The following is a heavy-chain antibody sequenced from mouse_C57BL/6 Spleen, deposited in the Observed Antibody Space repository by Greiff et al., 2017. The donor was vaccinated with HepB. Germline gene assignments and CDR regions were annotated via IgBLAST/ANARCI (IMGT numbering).Heavy chain of an antibody. CDR2: IRSKSNNYAT. Sequence: EPGGGLVQPKGSLKLSCAASGFSFNTYAMNWVRQDPGQGLEWVARIRSKSNNYATYYADSVKDRFTISRDDSESMLYLQMNNLKTEDTAMYYCVRQGYYYGSSYWYFDVWGTGTTVTVSS. V-gene: IGHV10-1*01. D-gene: IGHD1-1*01. CDR3: VRQGYYYGSSYWYFDV. CDR1: GFSFNTYA. J-gene: IGHJ1*03.